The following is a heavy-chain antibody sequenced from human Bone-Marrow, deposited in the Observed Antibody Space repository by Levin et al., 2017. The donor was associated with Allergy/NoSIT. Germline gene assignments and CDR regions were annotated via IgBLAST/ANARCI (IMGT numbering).Heavy chain of an antibody. V-gene: IGHV2-5*02. CDR2: IYWDDDK. CDR3: AQRYCSTTACWNAFDV. J-gene: IGHJ3*01. D-gene: IGHD2-2*01. CDR1: GFSLSTSGVA. Sequence: SGPTLVKPTQTLTLTCTFSGFSLSTSGVAVGWIRQPSGKALEWLALIYWDDDKRYSPSLTNRLTISKDTSKNQVVLTMTNMDPVDTATYYCAQRYCSTTACWNAFDVWGQGTVVTVSS.